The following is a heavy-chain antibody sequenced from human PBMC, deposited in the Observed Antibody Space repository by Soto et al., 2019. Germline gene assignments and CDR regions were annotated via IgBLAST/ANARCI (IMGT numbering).Heavy chain of an antibody. D-gene: IGHD4-17*01. Sequence: ASVKVSCKASGYTFTSYDINWVRQATGPGLEWMGWMHPNSGNTGYAQKFQGRVTMTRNTSISTAYMELSSLRSEDTAVYYCARVGSTMTTVTSDFGYWGQGTLVTVSS. CDR1: GYTFTSYD. CDR2: MHPNSGNT. V-gene: IGHV1-8*01. CDR3: ARVGSTMTTVTSDFGY. J-gene: IGHJ4*02.